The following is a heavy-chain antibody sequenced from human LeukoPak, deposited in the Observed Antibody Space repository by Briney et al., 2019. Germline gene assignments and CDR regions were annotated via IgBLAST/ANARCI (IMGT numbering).Heavy chain of an antibody. Sequence: GGSLRLSCAASGFPFSGYSLTWVRQAPGKGLEWISYISSSNTIYYADSVKGRFTISRDNAKNSLYLQMNSLRAEDTAVYYCARDNDSRDPPHFDYWGQGTLVTVSS. CDR3: ARDNDSRDPPHFDY. D-gene: IGHD3-16*01. J-gene: IGHJ4*02. V-gene: IGHV3-48*01. CDR2: ISSSNTI. CDR1: GFPFSGYS.